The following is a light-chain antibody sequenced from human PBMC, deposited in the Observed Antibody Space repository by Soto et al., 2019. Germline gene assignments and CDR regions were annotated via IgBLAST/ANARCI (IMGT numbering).Light chain of an antibody. CDR3: QQYNSYSLWT. J-gene: IGKJ1*01. Sequence: QLTQSPSSLSASVGDRVTITCRASQSISSWLAWYQQKPGKAPKLLIYDASSLESGVPSRFSGSGSGTEFTLTISSLQPDDFATYYCQQYNSYSLWTFGQGTKVDI. V-gene: IGKV1-5*01. CDR1: QSISSW. CDR2: DAS.